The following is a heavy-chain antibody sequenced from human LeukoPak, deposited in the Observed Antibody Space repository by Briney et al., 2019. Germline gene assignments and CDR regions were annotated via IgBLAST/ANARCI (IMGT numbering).Heavy chain of an antibody. V-gene: IGHV7-4-1*02. J-gene: IGHJ6*02. CDR2: INTNTGHP. D-gene: IGHD3-22*01. CDR1: GYTFTSYG. CDR3: ARPISPDSSGYYYVGYYYGMDV. Sequence: ASVNVSCKASGYTFTSYGMNWVRQPPGQGLEWMGWINTNTGHPTYAQGFTGRFVFSLDTSVSTAYLQISSLKAEDTAVYYCARPISPDSSGYYYVGYYYGMDVWGQGTTVTVSS.